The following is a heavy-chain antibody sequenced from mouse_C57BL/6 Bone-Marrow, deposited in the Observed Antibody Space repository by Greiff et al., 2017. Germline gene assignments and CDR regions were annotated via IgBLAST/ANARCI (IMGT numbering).Heavy chain of an antibody. CDR3: HTVVAGNDY. V-gene: IGHV1-81*01. CDR1: GYTFTSYG. CDR2: IYPRSGNT. J-gene: IGHJ2*01. Sequence: VQGVESGAELARPGASVKLSCKASGYTFTSYGISWVKQRTGQGLEWIGEIYPRSGNTYYNEKFKGKATLTADKSSSTAYMELRSLTSEDSAVYFCHTVVAGNDYWGQGTTLTVSS. D-gene: IGHD1-1*01.